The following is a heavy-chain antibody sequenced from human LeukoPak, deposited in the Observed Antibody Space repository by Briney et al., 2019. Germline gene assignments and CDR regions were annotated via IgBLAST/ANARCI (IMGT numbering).Heavy chain of an antibody. CDR3: AKEGGHMKPFDY. CDR2: IGTAGDT. D-gene: IGHD3-16*01. Sequence: PGGSLRLSCAASGFTFSSYDMHWVRQATGQGLEWVSAIGTAGDTYYSASVKGRCTISRENAKNSLYLQMNSLRAGDTDIYSCAKEGGHMKPFDYWGQGTLVTVSS. J-gene: IGHJ4*02. V-gene: IGHV3-13*01. CDR1: GFTFSSYD.